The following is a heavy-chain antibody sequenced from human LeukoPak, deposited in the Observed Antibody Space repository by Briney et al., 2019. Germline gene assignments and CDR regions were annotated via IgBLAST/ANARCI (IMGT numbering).Heavy chain of an antibody. D-gene: IGHD2-2*02. CDR2: IYYSGST. CDR3: ARDRLVPAAIWEYYYYYGMDV. V-gene: IGHV4-59*01. J-gene: IGHJ6*02. Sequence: SSETLSLTCTVSGGSISSYYWSWIRQPPGKGLEWIGYIYYSGSTNYNPSLKSRVTISVDTSKNQFSLKLSSVTAADTAVYYCARDRLVPAAIWEYYYYYGMDVWGQGTTVTVSS. CDR1: GGSISSYY.